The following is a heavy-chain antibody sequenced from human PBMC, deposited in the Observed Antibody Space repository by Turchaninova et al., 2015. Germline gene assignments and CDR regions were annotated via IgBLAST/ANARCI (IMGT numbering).Heavy chain of an antibody. V-gene: IGHV4-38-2*01. CDR3: ARHSAQWSGGSGDFDC. CDR1: GYSISSVYH. D-gene: IGHD3-3*01. Sequence: QVQVQESGPGLVTPSAPLSLPCVVSGYSISSVYHWGRIRPPPGKGLEWIGSIFRRGNTYYNPFLKTRVTMSVDTSKNQFSLRLTSVTAADTAVYYCARHSAQWSGGSGDFDCWGQGTLVTVSS. CDR2: IFRRGNT. J-gene: IGHJ4*02.